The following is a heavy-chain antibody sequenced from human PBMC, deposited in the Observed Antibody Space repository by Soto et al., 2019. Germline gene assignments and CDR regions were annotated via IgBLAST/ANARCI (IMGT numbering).Heavy chain of an antibody. D-gene: IGHD3-10*01. V-gene: IGHV4-59*08. J-gene: IGHJ4*02. CDR2: IYYSGST. CDR1: GGSISSYY. CDR3: ARAQSFGELDY. Sequence: PSETLSLTCTVSGGSISSYYWSWIRQPPGKGLEWIGYIYYSGSTNYNPSLKSRVTISVDTSKNQFSLKLSSVTAADTAVYYCARAQSFGELDYWGQGTLVTVSS.